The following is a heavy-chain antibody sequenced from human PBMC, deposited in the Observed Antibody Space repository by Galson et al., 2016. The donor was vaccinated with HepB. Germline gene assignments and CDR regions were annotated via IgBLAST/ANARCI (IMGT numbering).Heavy chain of an antibody. Sequence: SLRLSCAASGFAFGTYAMTWVRQAPGKGLEWVSGISGFGDKTYYADSVKGRFTISRDNSKNTLYHQMTSLRADDTAVYYCARGATYFYDSSGRSYDWFDSWGQGALVTVSS. J-gene: IGHJ5*01. V-gene: IGHV3-23*01. CDR2: ISGFGDKT. CDR3: ARGATYFYDSSGRSYDWFDS. CDR1: GFAFGTYA. D-gene: IGHD3-22*01.